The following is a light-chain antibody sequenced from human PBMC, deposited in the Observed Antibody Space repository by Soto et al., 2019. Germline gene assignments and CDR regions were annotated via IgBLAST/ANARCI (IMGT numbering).Light chain of an antibody. J-gene: IGKJ1*01. CDR2: GAS. V-gene: IGKV3-15*01. CDR3: QQYGSSAT. Sequence: EIVLTQSPATLSLSPGERATLSCRASQSVSSYLACYQQKPGQAPRLLIYGASTRATGIPARFSGSGSGTEFTLTISSLQSEDFAVYYCQQYGSSATFGQGTKVDIK. CDR1: QSVSSY.